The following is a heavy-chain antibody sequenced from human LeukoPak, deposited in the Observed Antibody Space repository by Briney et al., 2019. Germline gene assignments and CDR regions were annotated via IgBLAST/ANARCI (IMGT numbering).Heavy chain of an antibody. Sequence: SETLSLTCNVSSGSISSGHYYWSWLRQPPGKGLEWIGYIYHSGSTFYNPSLKSRVTISVDTSKNQFSLKLSSVTAADTAVYYCARGRRGRQVVSMDVWGKGTTVTVSS. D-gene: IGHD2-2*01. CDR2: IYHSGST. J-gene: IGHJ6*03. V-gene: IGHV4-30-4*08. CDR1: SGSISSGHYY. CDR3: ARGRRGRQVVSMDV.